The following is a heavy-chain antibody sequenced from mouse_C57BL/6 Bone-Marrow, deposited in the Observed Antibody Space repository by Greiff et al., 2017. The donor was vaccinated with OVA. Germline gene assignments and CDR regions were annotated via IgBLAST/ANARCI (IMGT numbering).Heavy chain of an antibody. CDR1: GYSFTDYY. CDR2: INPNYGTT. V-gene: IGHV1-39*01. Sequence: VQLQQPGPELVKPGASVKISCKASGYSFTDYYMHWVKQSPGKSLEWIGVINPNYGTTSYNQKFKGKATLTVDKSSSTAYMQLNSLTSEDSAVYYWARSPVTKVDYWGQGTTLTVSS. D-gene: IGHD1-1*01. CDR3: ARSPVTKVDY. J-gene: IGHJ2*01.